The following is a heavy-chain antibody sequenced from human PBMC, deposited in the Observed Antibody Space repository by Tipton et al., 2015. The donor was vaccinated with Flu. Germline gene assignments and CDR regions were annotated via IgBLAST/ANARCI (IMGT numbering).Heavy chain of an antibody. CDR1: GGSISSYY. CDR2: IYTSGST. J-gene: IGHJ5*02. D-gene: IGHD1-20*01. Sequence: TLSLTCTVSGGSISSYYWSWIRQPAGKGLEWIGRIYTSGSTNYNPSLKSRVTMSVGTSKNQFSLKLSSVTAADTAVYYCARDPITGTTGAGDWFDPWGQGTLVTVSS. CDR3: ARDPITGTTGAGDWFDP. V-gene: IGHV4-4*07.